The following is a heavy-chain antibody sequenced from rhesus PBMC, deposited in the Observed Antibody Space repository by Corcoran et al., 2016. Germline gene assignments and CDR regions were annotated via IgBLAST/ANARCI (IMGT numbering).Heavy chain of an antibody. V-gene: IGHV4-160*01. D-gene: IGHD5-42*01. J-gene: IGHJ5-1*01. CDR2: SFGSGGNT. Sequence: QVQLQESGPGLVKPSETLSLTCAVSGGSISSNYWSWIRQAPGKGREWIGRSFGSGGNTDYHPSLKSRVTHSTDTYKNQFSLKLSSVPAADTAVYYCARKAGGRFDVWGPGVLVTVSS. CDR3: ARKAGGRFDV. CDR1: GGSISSNY.